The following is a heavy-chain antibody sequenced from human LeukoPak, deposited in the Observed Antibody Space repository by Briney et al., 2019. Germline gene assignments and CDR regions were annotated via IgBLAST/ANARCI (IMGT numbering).Heavy chain of an antibody. D-gene: IGHD3-9*01. CDR3: ARERGYDILTGYHRTFDN. V-gene: IGHV3-33*01. CDR2: IWYDGSNK. CDR1: GFTFSSYG. Sequence: GRSLRLSCAASGFTFSSYGMHWVRQAPGKGLEWVAVIWYDGSNKYYADSVKGRFTISRDNSKNTLYLQMNSLRAEDTAVYYCARERGYDILTGYHRTFDNWGQGTRVTVSS. J-gene: IGHJ4*02.